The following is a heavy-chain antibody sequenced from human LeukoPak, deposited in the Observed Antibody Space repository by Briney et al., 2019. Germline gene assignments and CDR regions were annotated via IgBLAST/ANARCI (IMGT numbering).Heavy chain of an antibody. Sequence: PGGSLRLSCAASGFTVSSNYMSWVRQAPGKGLEWVSVIYSGGSTYYADSVKGRFTISRHNSKNTLYLQMNSLRAEDTAVYYCARARTTVTTTPLHWGQGTLVTVSS. D-gene: IGHD4-11*01. CDR3: ARARTTVTTTPLH. CDR2: IYSGGST. CDR1: GFTVSSNY. V-gene: IGHV3-53*04. J-gene: IGHJ4*02.